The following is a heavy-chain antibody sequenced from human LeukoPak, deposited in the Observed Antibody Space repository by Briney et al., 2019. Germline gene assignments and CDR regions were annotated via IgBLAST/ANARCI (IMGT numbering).Heavy chain of an antibody. Sequence: SETLSLTCTVSGGSVSSASYYWNWIRQPPGKGLECIGYMFYSGTTNYNPSLKSRLTISIDTSKNQISLKLSSVSAADTAVYYCARGRYGDYPPFDLWGQGTLVTVSS. D-gene: IGHD4-17*01. CDR1: GGSVSSASYY. CDR2: MFYSGTT. J-gene: IGHJ4*02. V-gene: IGHV4-61*01. CDR3: ARGRYGDYPPFDL.